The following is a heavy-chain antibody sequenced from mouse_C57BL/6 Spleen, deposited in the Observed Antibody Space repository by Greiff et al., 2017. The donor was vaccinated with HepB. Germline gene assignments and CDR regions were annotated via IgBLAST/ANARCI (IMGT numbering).Heavy chain of an antibody. J-gene: IGHJ2*01. D-gene: IGHD2-1*01. CDR1: GYTFTDYE. CDR2: IDPETGGT. CDR3: TREGRDGNGFDY. V-gene: IGHV1-15*01. Sequence: VQLQQSGAELVRPGASVTLSCKASGYTFTDYEMHWVKQTPVHGLEWIGAIDPETGGTAYNQKFKGKAILTADKSSSTAYMELRSLTSEYSAVYYCTREGRDGNGFDYWGQGTTLTVSS.